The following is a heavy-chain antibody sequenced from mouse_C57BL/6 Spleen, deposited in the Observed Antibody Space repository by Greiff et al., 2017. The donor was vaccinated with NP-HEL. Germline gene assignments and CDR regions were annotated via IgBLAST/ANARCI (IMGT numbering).Heavy chain of an antibody. V-gene: IGHV1-50*01. J-gene: IGHJ4*01. D-gene: IGHD3-2*02. CDR1: GYTFTSYW. Sequence: VQLQQPGAELVKPGASVKLSCKASGYTFTSYWMQWVKQRPGQGLEWIGEIDPSDSYTNYNQKFKGKATLTVDTSSSTAYMQLSSLTSEDSAFYYCAREGSGYVDYWGQGTSVTVSS. CDR3: AREGSGYVDY. CDR2: IDPSDSYT.